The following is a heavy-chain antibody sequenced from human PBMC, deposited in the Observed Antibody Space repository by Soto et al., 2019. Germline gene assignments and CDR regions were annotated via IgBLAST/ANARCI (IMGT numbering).Heavy chain of an antibody. J-gene: IGHJ4*02. V-gene: IGHV3-11*03. Sequence: PGGSLRLSCAASGFTFSDYNMNWIRQAPGKGLEWVSYISYSGSSTNYADSVKGRFTVSRDNAKNSLYLQMNSLRAEDTAVYYCARRSNGWYYDYWGQGTLVTVSS. CDR3: ARRSNGWYYDY. CDR2: ISYSGSST. D-gene: IGHD6-19*01. CDR1: GFTFSDYN.